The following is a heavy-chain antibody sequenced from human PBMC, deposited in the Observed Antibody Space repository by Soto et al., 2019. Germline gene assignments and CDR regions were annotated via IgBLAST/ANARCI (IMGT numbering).Heavy chain of an antibody. J-gene: IGHJ4*02. D-gene: IGHD6-19*01. CDR3: ARRGYDSGWSLDY. CDR2: INPSGGSA. V-gene: IGHV1-46*01. CDR1: GYSFTSYY. Sequence: GASVKVSCKPSGYSFTSYYINWVRQAPGQGLEWMGIINPSGGSANYAQEFQGRVTMTVDTSTSTVYMELSSLTSDDTAVYYCARRGYDSGWSLDYWGQGTLVTAPQ.